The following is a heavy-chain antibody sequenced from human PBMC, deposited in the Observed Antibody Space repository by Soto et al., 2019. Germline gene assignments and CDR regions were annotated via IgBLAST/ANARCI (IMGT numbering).Heavy chain of an antibody. V-gene: IGHV4-4*07. Sequence: SDTLALTCTFSGDSISSYYGGWIRQPAGKGLEWIGRIYTSGSTNYNPSLKSRVTISRDNAKNLLYLQMNSLRVEDTALYYCAKGEPRGYSFSSDYWGQGTLVTVSS. CDR3: AKGEPRGYSFSSDY. J-gene: IGHJ4*02. D-gene: IGHD5-18*01. CDR1: GDSISSYY. CDR2: IYTSGST.